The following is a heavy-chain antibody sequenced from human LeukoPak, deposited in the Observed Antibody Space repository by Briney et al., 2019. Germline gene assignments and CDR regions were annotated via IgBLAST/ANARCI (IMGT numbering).Heavy chain of an antibody. J-gene: IGHJ5*02. CDR2: ISSSSSYT. V-gene: IGHV3-11*06. Sequence: GGSLRLSCAASGFTFSDYYMSWIRQAPGKGLEWVSYISSSSSYTNYADSVKGRFTISRDNAKNSLYLQMNSLRAEDTAVYYCASRETTGSWFDPWGQGTLVTVSS. CDR1: GFTFSDYY. CDR3: ASRETTGSWFDP. D-gene: IGHD4-17*01.